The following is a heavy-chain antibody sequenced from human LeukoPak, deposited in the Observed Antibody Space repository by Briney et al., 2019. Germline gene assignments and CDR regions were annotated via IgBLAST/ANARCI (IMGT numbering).Heavy chain of an antibody. D-gene: IGHD6-6*01. J-gene: IGHJ6*03. Sequence: SETLSLTCTVSGGSISSYYWSWIRQPPGKGLEWIGYIYYSGSTDYNPSLKSRVTISVDTSKNQFSLKLSSVTAADTAVYYCARGSSSSIRRYYYYMDVWGKGTTVTVSS. V-gene: IGHV4-59*01. CDR1: GGSISSYY. CDR2: IYYSGST. CDR3: ARGSSSSIRRYYYYMDV.